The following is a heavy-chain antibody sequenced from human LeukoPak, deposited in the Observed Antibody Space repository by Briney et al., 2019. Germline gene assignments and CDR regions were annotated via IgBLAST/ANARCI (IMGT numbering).Heavy chain of an antibody. Sequence: SETLSLTCTVSGGSISSSSYYWGWIRQPPGKGLEWIGSIYYSGSTYYNPSLKSRVTISVDTSKNQFSLKLSSVTAADTAVYYCARVSGSYSPWHFDYWGQGTLVTVSS. J-gene: IGHJ4*02. CDR3: ARVSGSYSPWHFDY. CDR1: GGSISSSSYY. V-gene: IGHV4-39*07. D-gene: IGHD1-26*01. CDR2: IYYSGST.